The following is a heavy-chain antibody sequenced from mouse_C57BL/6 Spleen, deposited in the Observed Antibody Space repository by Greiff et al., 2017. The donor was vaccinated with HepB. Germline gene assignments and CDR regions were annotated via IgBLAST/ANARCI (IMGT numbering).Heavy chain of an antibody. J-gene: IGHJ3*01. V-gene: IGHV1-19*01. CDR3: ANYYGSSYVGFAY. D-gene: IGHD1-1*01. Sequence: VQLQQSGPVLVKPGASVKMSCKASGYTFTDYYMNWVKQSHGKSLEWIGVINPYNGGTSYNQKFKGKATLTVDKSSSTAYMELNSLTSEDSAVYYCANYYGSSYVGFAYWGQGTLVTVSA. CDR2: INPYNGGT. CDR1: GYTFTDYY.